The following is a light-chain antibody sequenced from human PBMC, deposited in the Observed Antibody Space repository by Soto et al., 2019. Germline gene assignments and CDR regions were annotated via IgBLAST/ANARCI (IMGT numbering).Light chain of an antibody. Sequence: DIVLTQSTATLSLSPGERATISCEASQSVSSSRLAWYQQKPTLAPRLLFYDASSRATGIPDRFSGSGSGTDLTLTISRLEPEDFAVYYCQQYGSSPTWTFGQGAKVDIK. CDR2: DAS. CDR1: QSVSSSR. J-gene: IGKJ1*01. V-gene: IGKV3D-20*01. CDR3: QQYGSSPTWT.